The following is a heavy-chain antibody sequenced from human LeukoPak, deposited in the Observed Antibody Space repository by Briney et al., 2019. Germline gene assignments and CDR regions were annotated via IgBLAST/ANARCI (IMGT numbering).Heavy chain of an antibody. CDR1: GGSISSYY. J-gene: IGHJ4*02. D-gene: IGHD3-10*01. Sequence: SETLSLTCTVSGGSISSYYWSWIRQPPGKGLEWIGYIYYSGSTNYNPSLKSRVTISVDTSKNQFSLKLSSVTAADTAVYYCARERVRGSGVIDXWGQGXLVTV. CDR2: IYYSGST. V-gene: IGHV4-59*01. CDR3: ARERVRGSGVIDX.